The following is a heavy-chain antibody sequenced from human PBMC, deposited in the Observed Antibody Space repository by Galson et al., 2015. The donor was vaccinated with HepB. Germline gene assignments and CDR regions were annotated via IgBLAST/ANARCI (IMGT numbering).Heavy chain of an antibody. J-gene: IGHJ4*02. CDR1: GFTLRDYA. V-gene: IGHV3-30-3*01. D-gene: IGHD2-21*02. CDR3: VRDHAPAHICGGDCYSAGY. Sequence: SLRLSCAASGFTLRDYAMHWVRQAPGKGLEWVAFISWDGSKTFYGDSVRGRFTISRDNSKNMLYLEMNSLRGEDTAVFNCVRDHAPAHICGGDCYSAGYWGQGALVTVSS. CDR2: ISWDGSKT.